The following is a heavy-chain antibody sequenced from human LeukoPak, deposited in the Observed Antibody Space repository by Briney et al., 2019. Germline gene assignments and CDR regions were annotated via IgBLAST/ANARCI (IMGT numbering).Heavy chain of an antibody. V-gene: IGHV1-46*01. CDR1: GYTFTSYY. Sequence: GASVKVSCKASGYTFTSYYMHWVRQAPGQGLEWMGIINPSGGSTSYAQKFQGRVTMTTDTSTSTAYMELRSLRSDDTAVYYCARDCLAAAPYCENWFDPWGQGTLVTVSS. D-gene: IGHD6-13*01. CDR2: INPSGGST. CDR3: ARDCLAAAPYCENWFDP. J-gene: IGHJ5*02.